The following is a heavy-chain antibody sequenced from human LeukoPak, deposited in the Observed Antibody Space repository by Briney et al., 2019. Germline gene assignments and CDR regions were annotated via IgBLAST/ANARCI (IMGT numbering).Heavy chain of an antibody. CDR2: ICGSGTDT. CDR1: GFTLTSYA. D-gene: IGHD3-22*01. J-gene: IGHJ4*02. V-gene: IGHV3-23*01. CDR3: AKSLDYDVGVLWSLPQY. Sequence: GGSLRLSCAASGFTLTSYAMSWVRPPPGGGGEWVSVICGSGTDTYFPDSVKGLFSVSRDNSKNTVYLQMSSLRAEDTDIYYCAKSLDYDVGVLWSLPQYWGQGTLVAVSS.